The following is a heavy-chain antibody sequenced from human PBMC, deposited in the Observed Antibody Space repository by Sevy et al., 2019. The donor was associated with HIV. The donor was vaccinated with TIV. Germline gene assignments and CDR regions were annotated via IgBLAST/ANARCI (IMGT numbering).Heavy chain of an antibody. V-gene: IGHV1-69*13. CDR1: GGIFKSYG. CDR2: IIPILNTV. CDR3: VRGGGNGWYYFDY. J-gene: IGHJ4*02. Sequence: ASVKVSCKASGGIFKSYGISWVRQAPGQGLEWMGGIIPILNTVHYAQKFQRRVTITADESTKTAHMELSSRRSEDTAVYYCVRGGGNGWYYFDYWGQETLVTVSS. D-gene: IGHD6-19*01.